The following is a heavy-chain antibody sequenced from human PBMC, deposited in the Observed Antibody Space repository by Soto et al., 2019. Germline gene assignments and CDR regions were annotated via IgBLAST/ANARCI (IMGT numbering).Heavy chain of an antibody. CDR2: ISSSSSYI. D-gene: IGHD3-10*01. CDR1: GFKLSSYR. CDR3: AKDGSSWDI. J-gene: IGHJ3*02. Sequence: GGSLRVSWAASGFKLSSYRKNWVRQGQGKGLEWVSSISSSSSYIYYADSVKGLFTISRDNAMNSLYLQMNSLCAEYMAVYYCAKDGSSWDIWGQGTMVTVSS. V-gene: IGHV3-21*01.